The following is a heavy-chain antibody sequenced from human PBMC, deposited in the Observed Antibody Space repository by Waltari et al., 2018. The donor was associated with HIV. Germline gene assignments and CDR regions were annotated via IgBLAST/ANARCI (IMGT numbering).Heavy chain of an antibody. CDR1: GGSSSSSSYY. CDR3: ARVQTGVDTAMVNRYFDL. V-gene: IGHV4-39*01. D-gene: IGHD5-18*01. CDR2: IDYSGST. J-gene: IGHJ2*01. Sequence: QLQLQESGPGLVKPSETLSLTCTVSGGSSSSSSYYWGWIRQPPGKGLEWIGSIDYSGSTYYNPSLKSRVTISVDTSKNQFSLKLSSVTAADTAVYYCARVQTGVDTAMVNRYFDLWGRGTLVTVSS.